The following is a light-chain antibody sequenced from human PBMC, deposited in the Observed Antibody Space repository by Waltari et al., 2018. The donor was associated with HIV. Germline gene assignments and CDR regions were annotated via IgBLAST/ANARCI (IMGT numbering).Light chain of an antibody. CDR3: QQSYTSPIT. Sequence: DIQMTQSPSSLSASLGDSVTITCRASQNIISFLNWYQQKPGKAPDLLIYTASTLQSGVPSRFSGSGSGTNFTRTINSLQPEDFATYFCQQSYTSPITFGQGTRLEIK. CDR1: QNIISF. J-gene: IGKJ5*01. V-gene: IGKV1-39*01. CDR2: TAS.